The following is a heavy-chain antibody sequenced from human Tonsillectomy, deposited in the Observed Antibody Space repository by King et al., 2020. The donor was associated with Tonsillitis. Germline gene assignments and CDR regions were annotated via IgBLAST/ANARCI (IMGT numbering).Heavy chain of an antibody. CDR1: GXXIXSXH. Sequence: HVQLQESXPGLVXPXXTLXLTXTVSGXXIXSXHWSWIRQPPGKGLEWIGYIYYSGSTNYNPSLKSRVTMSVDTSKNQFSLKVNSVTAADTAVYYCARTXXXXXEGXXYGXXVWGXXTTVTV. V-gene: IGHV4-59*01. CDR3: ARTXXXXXEGXXYGXXV. CDR2: IYYSGST. J-gene: IGHJ6*01.